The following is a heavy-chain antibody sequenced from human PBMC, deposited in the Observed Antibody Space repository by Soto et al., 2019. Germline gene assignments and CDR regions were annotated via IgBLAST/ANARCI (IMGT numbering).Heavy chain of an antibody. CDR2: ISSSSSYT. CDR1: GFTFSDYY. V-gene: IGHV3-11*06. Sequence: QVQLVESGGGLVKPGGSLRLSCAASGFTFSDYYMSWIRQAPGKGLEWVSYISSSSSYTNYADSVKGRFTISRDNAKNSLYLQMNSLSAEDTAVYYCARGRTAMTTVTKPFDYWGQGTLVTVSS. D-gene: IGHD4-17*01. J-gene: IGHJ4*02. CDR3: ARGRTAMTTVTKPFDY.